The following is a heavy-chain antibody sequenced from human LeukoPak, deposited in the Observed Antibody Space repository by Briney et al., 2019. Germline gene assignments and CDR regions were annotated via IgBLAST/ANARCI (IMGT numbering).Heavy chain of an antibody. D-gene: IGHD1-14*01. V-gene: IGHV3-21*06. CDR2: IGPTGSDR. J-gene: IGHJ4*02. CDR1: GLTSSTSG. Sequence: GGSLRLSCTASGLTSSTSGFNWVRQAPGKGLEWVASIGPTGSDRYHADSIKGRFTISRDNANNFLYLQMNSLRAEDTAVYYCATETNGRHYDYWGQGTLLTVSS. CDR3: ATETNGRHYDY.